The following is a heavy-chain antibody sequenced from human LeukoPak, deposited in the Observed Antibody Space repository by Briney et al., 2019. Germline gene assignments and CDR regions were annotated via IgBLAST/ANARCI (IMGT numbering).Heavy chain of an antibody. CDR1: GFTFSSYG. D-gene: IGHD3-22*01. CDR2: ISYDGSNK. CDR3: ARDRTNYYDSSGYIGTMDY. Sequence: GRSLRLSCAASGFTFSSYGMHWVRQAPGKGLEWVAVISYDGSNKYYADSVKGRFTISRDNSKNTLYLQMNSLRAEDTAVYYCARDRTNYYDSSGYIGTMDYWGQGTLVTVSS. J-gene: IGHJ4*02. V-gene: IGHV3-30*03.